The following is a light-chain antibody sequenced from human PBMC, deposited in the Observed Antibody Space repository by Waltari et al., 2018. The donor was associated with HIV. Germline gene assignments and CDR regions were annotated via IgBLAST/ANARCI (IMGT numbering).Light chain of an antibody. CDR2: EVY. CDR3: SSYAGSTHFVI. V-gene: IGLV2-8*01. CDR1: SSDIGFFDY. Sequence: QSVLTQPPSASGSPGDSVTLSCTGSSSDIGFFDYVSWYRQDPGQAPRLLIYEVYKRPSGVPDRFSGSKSGNTASLTVSGLRPDDEADYFCSSYAGSTHFVIFGGGTTLSVL. J-gene: IGLJ2*01.